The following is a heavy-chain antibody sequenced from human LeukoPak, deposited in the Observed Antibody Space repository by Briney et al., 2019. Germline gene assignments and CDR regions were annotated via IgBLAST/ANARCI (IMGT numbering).Heavy chain of an antibody. J-gene: IGHJ4*02. Sequence: SETLSLTCTVSGGSISSSSYYWGWIRQPPGKGLEWIGSIYYSGSTYYNPSLKSRVTISVDTSKNQFSLKLSSVTAADTAVYYCAGSSSWYNKDSDYWGQGTLVTVSS. CDR1: GGSISSSSYY. D-gene: IGHD6-13*01. CDR3: AGSSSWYNKDSDY. V-gene: IGHV4-39*07. CDR2: IYYSGST.